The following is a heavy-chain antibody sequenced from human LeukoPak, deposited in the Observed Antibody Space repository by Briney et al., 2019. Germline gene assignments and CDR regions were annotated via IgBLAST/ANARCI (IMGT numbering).Heavy chain of an antibody. Sequence: GGSLRLSCAASGFTFSNYWMHWVRQAPGKGLEWVSRINERATIISYADSVKGRFTISRENARDTLYLQMNSLTAEDTAVYYCVRDLILVWTPGDDFDHWGQGTLVTVSS. J-gene: IGHJ4*02. CDR2: INERATII. CDR3: VRDLILVWTPGDDFDH. D-gene: IGHD3-16*01. V-gene: IGHV3-74*01. CDR1: GFTFSNYW.